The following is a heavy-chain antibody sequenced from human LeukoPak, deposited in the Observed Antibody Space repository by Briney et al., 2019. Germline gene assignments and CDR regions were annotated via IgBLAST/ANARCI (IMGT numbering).Heavy chain of an antibody. Sequence: SETLSLTCAVSGGSISSGGYSLSWIRQPPGKGLEWIGYIYHSGSTYYNPSLKSRVTISVDRSKNQFSLKLSSVTAADTAVYYCARGKARFDYWGQGTLVTVSS. CDR2: IYHSGST. CDR3: ARGKARFDY. J-gene: IGHJ4*02. V-gene: IGHV4-30-2*01. CDR1: GGSISSGGYS.